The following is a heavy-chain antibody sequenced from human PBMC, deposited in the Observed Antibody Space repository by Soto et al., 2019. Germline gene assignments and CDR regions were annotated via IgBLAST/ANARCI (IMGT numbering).Heavy chain of an antibody. CDR3: AKAGSARVVTAISPFDY. CDR1: GFTFSSYA. V-gene: IGHV3-23*01. Sequence: EVQLLESGGGLVQPGGSLRLSCAACGFTFSSYAMSWVRQAPVKGLEWVSAISGSGGTTYYADPVKGRFTISRDNSKNTMYLQMNSLRAEDTAVYYCAKAGSARVVTAISPFDYWGQGTLVTVSS. J-gene: IGHJ4*02. D-gene: IGHD2-21*02. CDR2: ISGSGGTT.